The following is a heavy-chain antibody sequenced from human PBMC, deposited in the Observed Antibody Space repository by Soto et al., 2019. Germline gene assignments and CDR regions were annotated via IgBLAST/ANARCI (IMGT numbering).Heavy chain of an antibody. CDR1: GFTFSSYW. CDR2: IKQDGSEK. D-gene: IGHD6-13*01. V-gene: IGHV3-7*03. CDR3: ARDSSSWYGWDDY. J-gene: IGHJ4*02. Sequence: EVQLVESGGGLVQPGGSLRLSCAASGFTFSSYWMSWVRQAPGKGLEWVANIKQDGSEKYYVDSVKGRFTISRDNAKNSLYLQMNSRRAADPAVYYCARDSSSWYGWDDYWGQGTLVTVSS.